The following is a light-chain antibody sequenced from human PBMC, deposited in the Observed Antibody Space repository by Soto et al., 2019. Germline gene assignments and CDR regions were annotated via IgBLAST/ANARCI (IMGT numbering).Light chain of an antibody. CDR1: ESVTSS. Sequence: EIVMTQSPATLSVSPMEIATLSFMASESVTSSLAWYQQKPGQPPRLLIYGASSRATGIPDRFSGSGSGTDFTLTISRLETEDFAVYYCQQYGSSGTFGQGTKVDIK. CDR3: QQYGSSGT. V-gene: IGKV3-20*01. CDR2: GAS. J-gene: IGKJ1*01.